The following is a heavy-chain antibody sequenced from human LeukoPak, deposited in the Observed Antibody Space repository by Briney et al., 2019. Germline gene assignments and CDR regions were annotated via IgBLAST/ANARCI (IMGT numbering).Heavy chain of an antibody. CDR1: GFTFSTYW. CDR3: ARALVGDGASAY. CDR2: IKQDGSEK. D-gene: IGHD4/OR15-4a*01. V-gene: IGHV3-7*05. J-gene: IGHJ4*02. Sequence: GGSLRLSCAASGFTFSTYWMSWVRQAPGKGPELVANIKQDGSEKYYVDSVKGRFTISRDNAKNSLYLEMNSLRAEDTAVYYCARALVGDGASAYWGQGTLVTVSS.